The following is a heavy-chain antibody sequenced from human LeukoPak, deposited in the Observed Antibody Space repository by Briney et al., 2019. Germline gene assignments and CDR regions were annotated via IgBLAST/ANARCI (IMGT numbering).Heavy chain of an antibody. CDR2: ISDSGSST. Sequence: GGSLRLSCAASGFTFYNYAMSWVRQAPGTGLEWVSTISDSGSSTYYADSVRGRFTISRDNSKNTLYLQMDILRAEDTAIYYCAKVPYSDYGSGRPPFMDVWGQGTTVAVSS. D-gene: IGHD3-10*01. J-gene: IGHJ6*02. V-gene: IGHV3-23*01. CDR3: AKVPYSDYGSGRPPFMDV. CDR1: GFTFYNYA.